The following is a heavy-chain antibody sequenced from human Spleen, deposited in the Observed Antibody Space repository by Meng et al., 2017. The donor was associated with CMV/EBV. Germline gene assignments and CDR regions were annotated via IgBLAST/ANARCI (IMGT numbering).Heavy chain of an antibody. D-gene: IGHD1-26*01. CDR3: ARNSGSYSPGDY. CDR2: INPDSGGT. CDR1: GYTFTDYY. J-gene: IGHJ4*02. V-gene: IGHV1-2*02. Sequence: SVKVSCKASGYTFTDYYMHWVRQAPGQGLEWMGWINPDSGGTSYAQKFQGRVTMTRDTSISTAYMELSRLRSDDTAVYYCARNSGSYSPGDYWGQGTLVTVSS.